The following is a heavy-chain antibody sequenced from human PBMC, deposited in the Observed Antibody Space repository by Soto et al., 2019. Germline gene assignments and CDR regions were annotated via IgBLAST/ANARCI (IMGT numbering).Heavy chain of an antibody. CDR2: IHYSGSG. Sequence: QVQLQESGPGLVRPSQTLSLTCTVSGGSIRSDHYHWTWIRQTPGQRLEWIGYIHYSGSGYYNPSLQSRVTMSVDTSKNMFSLTLSSVTAADTAVYFCVREDDGGDRDYYGLDVWGQGTTVTVSS. D-gene: IGHD4-17*01. CDR1: GGSIRSDHYH. J-gene: IGHJ6*02. CDR3: VREDDGGDRDYYGLDV. V-gene: IGHV4-30-4*01.